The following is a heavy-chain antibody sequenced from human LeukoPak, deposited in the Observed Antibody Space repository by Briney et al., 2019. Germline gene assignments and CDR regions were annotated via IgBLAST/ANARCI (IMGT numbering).Heavy chain of an antibody. V-gene: IGHV1-2*02. Sequence: ASVKVSCKASGYTFTYYYMHCARHAPGQGVEWKGWINPNDGDTNYAQRFQGRVTMTRDTSISTAHMEVCRLRSDDTAVYYCARANFLYCSSTTCLFDYWGQGTLVTV. CDR3: ARANFLYCSSTTCLFDY. J-gene: IGHJ4*02. CDR1: GYTFTYYY. D-gene: IGHD2-2*01. CDR2: INPNDGDT.